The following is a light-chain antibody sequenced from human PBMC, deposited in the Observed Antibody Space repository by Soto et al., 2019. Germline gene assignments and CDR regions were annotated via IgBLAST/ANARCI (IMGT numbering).Light chain of an antibody. CDR1: QSISTY. J-gene: IGKJ2*01. Sequence: DIQMTQSPSSLSASVGDRVTITCRASQSISTYLNWYQQKPGKAPKLLIYAASSFQSGVPSRFSGSGSGTDLTLTLSSLQPEEFATYYCQQSYSTPRTFCPGTKLEIK. V-gene: IGKV1-39*01. CDR2: AAS. CDR3: QQSYSTPRT.